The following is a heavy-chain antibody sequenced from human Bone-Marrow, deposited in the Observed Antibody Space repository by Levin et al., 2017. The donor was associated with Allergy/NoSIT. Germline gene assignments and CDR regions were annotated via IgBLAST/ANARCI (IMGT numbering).Heavy chain of an antibody. CDR3: ARDRGATGRGFT. J-gene: IGHJ5*02. CDR1: GFNFRVYT. Sequence: GESLKISCVTSGFNFRVYTMTWVRQVPGKGLEWVSSITSDSADIHHADSVKGRFTISREDAQTSVFLQMNSLKVEDTAVYYCARDRGATGRGFTWGQGTLVTVSS. CDR2: ITSDSADI. V-gene: IGHV3-21*01. D-gene: IGHD1-26*01.